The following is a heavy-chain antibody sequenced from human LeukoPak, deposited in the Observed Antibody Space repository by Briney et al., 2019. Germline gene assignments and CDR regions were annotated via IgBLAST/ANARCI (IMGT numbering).Heavy chain of an antibody. J-gene: IGHJ3*02. CDR3: ARGDYGGNFGLPTDAFDI. CDR2: IYHSGST. V-gene: IGHV4-30-2*01. CDR1: GGSISSGGYS. D-gene: IGHD4-23*01. Sequence: PSETLSLTCAVSGGSISSGGYSWSWIRQPPGKGLEWIGYIYHSGSTYYNPSLKSRVTISVDRSKNQFSLKLSSVTAADTAVYYCARGDYGGNFGLPTDAFDIWGQGTMVTVSS.